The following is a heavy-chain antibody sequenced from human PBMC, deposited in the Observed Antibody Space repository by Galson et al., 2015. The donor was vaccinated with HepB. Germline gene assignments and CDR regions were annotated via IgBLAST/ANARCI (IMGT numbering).Heavy chain of an antibody. CDR2: ISSSSSTI. V-gene: IGHV3-48*04. CDR3: ARDSYDSSGYYKLFDY. Sequence: SLRLSCAASGFTFSSYSMNWVRQAPGKGLEWVSYISSSSSTIYYADSVKGRFTISRDNAKNSLYLQMNSLRAEDTAVYYCARDSYDSSGYYKLFDYWGQGTLVTVSS. D-gene: IGHD3-22*01. CDR1: GFTFSSYS. J-gene: IGHJ4*02.